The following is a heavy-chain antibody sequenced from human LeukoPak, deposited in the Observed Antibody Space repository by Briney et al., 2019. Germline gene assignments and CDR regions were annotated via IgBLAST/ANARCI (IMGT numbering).Heavy chain of an antibody. V-gene: IGHV4-34*01. D-gene: IGHD1-26*01. CDR1: GGSFSGYY. J-gene: IGHJ6*02. Sequence: PSETLSLTCAVYGGSFSGYYWSWIRQPPGKGLEWIGEINHSGSTNYNPSLKSRVTISVDTSKNQFSLKLSSVTAADTAVYYCARLGSYYPYYYYYGMDVWGQGTTVTVSS. CDR2: INHSGST. CDR3: ARLGSYYPYYYYYGMDV.